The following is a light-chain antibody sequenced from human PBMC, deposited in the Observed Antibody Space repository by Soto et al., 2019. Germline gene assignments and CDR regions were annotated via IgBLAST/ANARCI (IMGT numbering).Light chain of an antibody. J-gene: IGLJ1*01. V-gene: IGLV2-14*03. CDR1: SSDVGAFNY. Sequence: SALTQPGSVSGSPGQSISISCIGTSSDVGAFNYVSWYQHHPGKAPQLIIYDVTSRPSGVSNRFSASKSGNTASLTISGLQAEDEADYYCSSYTTRNTEVFGTGTKVTVL. CDR2: DVT. CDR3: SSYTTRNTEV.